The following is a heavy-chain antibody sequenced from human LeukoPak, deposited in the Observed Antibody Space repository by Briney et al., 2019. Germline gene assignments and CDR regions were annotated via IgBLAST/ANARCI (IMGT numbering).Heavy chain of an antibody. D-gene: IGHD3-16*01. Sequence: GGSLRLSCTGSGFTVSSSYMSWVRQTPGKGLEWVSVMYSGGTAYYADSVKGRFIISRDNAKDSLYLQMNSLRAEDTAVYYCARVATDGGGFDPWGQGTLVTVSS. CDR2: MYSGGTA. J-gene: IGHJ5*02. CDR1: GFTVSSSY. V-gene: IGHV3-66*01. CDR3: ARVATDGGGFDP.